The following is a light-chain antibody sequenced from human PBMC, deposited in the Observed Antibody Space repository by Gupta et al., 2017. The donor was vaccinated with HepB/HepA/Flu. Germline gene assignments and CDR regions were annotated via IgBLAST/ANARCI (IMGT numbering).Light chain of an antibody. V-gene: IGKV4-1*01. J-gene: IGKJ4*01. CDR1: QSLLYTANNKNY. CDR2: WAS. Sequence: DIVMTQSPDSLTVSLGARATINCKSSQSLLYTANNKNYLVWYQQKPGQPPKLLFYWASTRDSGVPDRFSGSGSGTDFTLTISSLQAEDVAVYYCQQYYTTPLTFGGGTKVEIK. CDR3: QQYYTTPLT.